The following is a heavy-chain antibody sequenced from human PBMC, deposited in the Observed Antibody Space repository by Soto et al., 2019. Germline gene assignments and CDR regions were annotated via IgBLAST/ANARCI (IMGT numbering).Heavy chain of an antibody. CDR3: ARGWFWSGSFNWFDP. J-gene: IGHJ5*02. V-gene: IGHV4-59*01. Sequence: SETLSLTCTVSGGSMSNYYWSWIRQPPGRGLEWIGYIYYSGSINYDPSLESRVAMSVDTSKNQFSLKLTSVTAADTAVYYCARGWFWSGSFNWFDPWGQGILVTVSS. D-gene: IGHD3-3*01. CDR1: GGSMSNYY. CDR2: IYYSGSI.